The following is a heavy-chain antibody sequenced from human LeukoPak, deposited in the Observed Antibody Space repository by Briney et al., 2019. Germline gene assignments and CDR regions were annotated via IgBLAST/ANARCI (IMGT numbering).Heavy chain of an antibody. J-gene: IGHJ4*02. CDR2: IYYSGGT. CDR1: GGSISSYY. CDR3: ARLRADSYGYFDY. Sequence: SETLSLTCTVAGGSISSYYGSWIRQPPGKGLEWIGYIYYSGGTNYNPSLKSRVTISVDTSKNQFSLKLPSVTAADTAVYYCARLRADSYGYFDYWGLGTLVTVSS. V-gene: IGHV4-59*08. D-gene: IGHD5-18*01.